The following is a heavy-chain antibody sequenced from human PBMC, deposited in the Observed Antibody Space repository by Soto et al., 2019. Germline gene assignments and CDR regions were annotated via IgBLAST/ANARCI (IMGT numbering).Heavy chain of an antibody. CDR1: GGSFSGYY. CDR3: ARVYYDFWSGYYTGRNNWFDP. D-gene: IGHD3-3*01. CDR2: INHSGST. Sequence: SETLSLTCAVYGGSFSGYYWSWIRQPPEKGLEWIGEINHSGSTNYNPSLKSRVTISVDTSKNQFSLKLSSVTAADTAVYYCARVYYDFWSGYYTGRNNWFDPWGQGTLVTVSS. J-gene: IGHJ5*02. V-gene: IGHV4-34*01.